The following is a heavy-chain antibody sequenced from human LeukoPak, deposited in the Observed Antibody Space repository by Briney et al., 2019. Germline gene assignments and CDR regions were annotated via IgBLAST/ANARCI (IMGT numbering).Heavy chain of an antibody. Sequence: GASVKVSCKASGYTFTSYYMHWVRQAPGQGLEWMGWISAYNGNTNYAQKLQGRVTMTTDTSTSTAYMELRGLRSDDTAVYYCATLPWGASFDYWGQGTLVTVSS. CDR2: ISAYNGNT. D-gene: IGHD7-27*01. CDR1: GYTFTSYY. V-gene: IGHV1-18*04. CDR3: ATLPWGASFDY. J-gene: IGHJ4*02.